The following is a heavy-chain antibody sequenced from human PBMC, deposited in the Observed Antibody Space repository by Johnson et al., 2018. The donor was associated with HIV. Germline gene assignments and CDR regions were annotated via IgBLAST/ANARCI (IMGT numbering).Heavy chain of an antibody. CDR1: GFTFSDYY. Sequence: VQLVESGGDLVKPGGSLRLSCAASGFTFSDYYMSWIRQAPGKGLEWVGRIKRKIEGETTDYAAPVKGRFTISRDDSENTLYLQMNSLRAEDTAVYYCARGGGVVGNAFDIWGQGTMVTVSS. CDR3: ARGGGVVGNAFDI. CDR2: IKRKIEGETT. D-gene: IGHD1-26*01. J-gene: IGHJ3*02. V-gene: IGHV3-15*01.